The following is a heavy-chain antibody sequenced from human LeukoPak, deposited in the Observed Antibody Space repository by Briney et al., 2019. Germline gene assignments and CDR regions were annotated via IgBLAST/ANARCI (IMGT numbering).Heavy chain of an antibody. CDR2: INPSAGNT. V-gene: IGHV1-46*01. Sequence: ASVNVSCKASGYTFSIYYIHWVRQAPGQGLEWMGVINPSAGNTRYAQTFQGRVTMTRDTSTSTVYMELSSLRSEDTAVYYCARFTTGTGTDDYWGQGTLVTVSS. D-gene: IGHD1-1*01. CDR3: ARFTTGTGTDDY. J-gene: IGHJ4*02. CDR1: GYTFSIYY.